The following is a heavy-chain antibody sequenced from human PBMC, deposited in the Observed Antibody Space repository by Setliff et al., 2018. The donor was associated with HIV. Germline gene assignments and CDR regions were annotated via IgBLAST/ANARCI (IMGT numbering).Heavy chain of an antibody. Sequence: SETLSLTCTVSGGSISSGIYYWSWIRQPAGKGLEWIGRIYTSGSTKYNPSLDSRVTISVDTSKNQFSLNLRSVTAADTAVYYCAREPAAGAYYFDYWGQGTLVTVSS. D-gene: IGHD6-13*01. J-gene: IGHJ4*02. V-gene: IGHV4-61*02. CDR3: AREPAAGAYYFDY. CDR2: IYTSGST. CDR1: GGSISSGIYY.